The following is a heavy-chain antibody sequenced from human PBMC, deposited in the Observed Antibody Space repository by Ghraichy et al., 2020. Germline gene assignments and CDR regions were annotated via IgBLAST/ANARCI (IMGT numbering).Heavy chain of an antibody. V-gene: IGHV4-39*01. CDR2: IYYSGST. D-gene: IGHD6-13*01. CDR3: ARLYSSTSADY. J-gene: IGHJ4*02. Sequence: SETLSLTCTVSDGSISSNSYYWGWIRQPPGKGLEWIGSIYYSGSTYYNPSLKSRVTISVDTSKNQFSLKLYSVTAADTAVYYCARLYSSTSADYWGQGTLVTVSS. CDR1: DGSISSNSYY.